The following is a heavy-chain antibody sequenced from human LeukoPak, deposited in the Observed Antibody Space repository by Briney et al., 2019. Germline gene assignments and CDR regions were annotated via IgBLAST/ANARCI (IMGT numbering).Heavy chain of an antibody. CDR2: IYSGGST. D-gene: IGHD6-6*01. J-gene: IGHJ4*02. CDR1: GFPDSSNY. Sequence: PGGSLRLSCASSGFPDSSNYMSWVRQAPGKGLEWVSVIYSGGSTYYADSVKGRFTISRDNSKNTLYLQMNSLRAEDTAVYYCATSRSSSTDWGQGTLVTVSS. CDR3: ATSRSSSTD. V-gene: IGHV3-66*01.